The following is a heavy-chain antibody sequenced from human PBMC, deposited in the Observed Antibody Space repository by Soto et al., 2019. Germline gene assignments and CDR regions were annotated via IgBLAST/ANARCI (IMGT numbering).Heavy chain of an antibody. Sequence: TLSLTCTVSGGSISSSSYYWGWIRQPPGKGLEWIGSIYYSGSTYYNPSLKSRVTISVETSKNQFSLKLNSETAADTAVYYCARIYCSSTSCHPGYWGQGTLVTVSS. D-gene: IGHD2-2*01. CDR2: IYYSGST. CDR3: ARIYCSSTSCHPGY. CDR1: GGSISSSSYY. V-gene: IGHV4-39*01. J-gene: IGHJ4*02.